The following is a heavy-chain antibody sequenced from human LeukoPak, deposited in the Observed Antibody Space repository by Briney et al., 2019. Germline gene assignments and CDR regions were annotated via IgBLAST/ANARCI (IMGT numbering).Heavy chain of an antibody. CDR1: GGSISSYY. CDR3: ARGVAAAGYFDY. D-gene: IGHD6-13*01. Sequence: SETLSLTCTVSGGSISSYYWSWIRQPPGKGLEWIGYIYYSGSTNYNPSLKSRVTISVDTSKNQFSLKLSSVTAADTAVYYCARGVAAAGYFDYWGQGTLVTVSS. J-gene: IGHJ4*02. CDR2: IYYSGST. V-gene: IGHV4-59*01.